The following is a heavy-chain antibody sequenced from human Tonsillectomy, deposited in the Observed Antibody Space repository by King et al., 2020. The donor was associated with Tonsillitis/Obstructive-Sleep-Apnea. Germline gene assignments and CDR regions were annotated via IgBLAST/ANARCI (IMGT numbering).Heavy chain of an antibody. Sequence: QLVQSGAEVKKPGSSVKVSCKASGGTFSSYAISWVRQAPGQGLEWMGGIIPIFGTANYAQKFQGRVAITADESTSTAYMELSSLRSEDTAVYYCASGRYYDFWSGYYCDYWGQGTLVTVSS. CDR2: IIPIFGTA. J-gene: IGHJ4*02. CDR1: GGTFSSYA. CDR3: ASGRYYDFWSGYYCDY. V-gene: IGHV1-69*01. D-gene: IGHD3-3*01.